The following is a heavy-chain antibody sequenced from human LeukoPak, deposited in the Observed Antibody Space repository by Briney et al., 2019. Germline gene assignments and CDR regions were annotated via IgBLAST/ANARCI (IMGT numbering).Heavy chain of an antibody. CDR1: GYTFTNYG. J-gene: IGHJ4*02. CDR2: ISAYNGNT. Sequence: ASVKVSCKAPGYTFTNYGISWVRQAPGQGLEWMGWISAYNGNTNYAQKLQGRVTMTTDTSTSTAYMELRSLRSDDTAVYYCARSPRYYYDSSGYNRPLDYWGQGTLVTVSS. V-gene: IGHV1-18*01. CDR3: ARSPRYYYDSSGYNRPLDY. D-gene: IGHD3-22*01.